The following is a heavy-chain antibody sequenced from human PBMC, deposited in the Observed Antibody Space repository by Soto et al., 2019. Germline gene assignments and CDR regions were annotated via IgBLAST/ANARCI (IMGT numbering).Heavy chain of an antibody. V-gene: IGHV1-18*04. Sequence: ASVKVSCKASGYTFSNYGISWMRQAPGQGLEWMGWISANNGNTNYAQTLQGRVTMTTDTSTSTAYLELRSLRSDDTAVYYCARDLQAAADFDWFGPWGQGSLVTVSS. D-gene: IGHD6-13*01. CDR3: ARDLQAAADFDWFGP. CDR1: GYTFSNYG. CDR2: ISANNGNT. J-gene: IGHJ5*02.